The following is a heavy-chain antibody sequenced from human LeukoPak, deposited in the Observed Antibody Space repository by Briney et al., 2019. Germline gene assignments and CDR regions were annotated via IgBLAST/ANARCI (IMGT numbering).Heavy chain of an antibody. CDR1: GYTFTIYA. Sequence: ASVTVSFTASGYTFTIYAMHWVRQAPGQRLEWMGWINAGNGNTKYSQKFQGRVTITRDTSASTAYMELSSLRSEDTAVYYCARGPNYYDSSGYYYWGQGPLVTVSS. D-gene: IGHD3-22*01. V-gene: IGHV1-3*01. CDR3: ARGPNYYDSSGYYY. CDR2: INAGNGNT. J-gene: IGHJ4*02.